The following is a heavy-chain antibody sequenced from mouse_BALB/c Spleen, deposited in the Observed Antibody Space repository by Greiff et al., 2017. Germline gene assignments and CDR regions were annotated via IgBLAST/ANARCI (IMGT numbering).Heavy chain of an antibody. D-gene: IGHD2-4*01. CDR1: GFNIKDTY. CDR2: IDPANGNT. Sequence: EVQLQQSGAELVKPGASVKLSCTASGFNIKDTYMHWVKQRPEQGLEWIGRIDPANGNTKYDPKFQGKATITADTSSNTAYLQLSSLTSEDTAVYYCARHYDYDVGAMDYWGQGTSVTVSS. J-gene: IGHJ4*01. CDR3: ARHYDYDVGAMDY. V-gene: IGHV14-3*02.